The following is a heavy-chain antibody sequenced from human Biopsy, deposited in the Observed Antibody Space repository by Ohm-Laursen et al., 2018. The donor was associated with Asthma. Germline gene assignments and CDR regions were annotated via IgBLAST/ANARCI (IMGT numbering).Heavy chain of an antibody. V-gene: IGHV3-53*01. D-gene: IGHD3-22*01. CDR2: IYSGGAS. J-gene: IGHJ4*02. CDR3: ARGDSSNWSHYYFDY. Sequence: SLRLSCAASGFAVSRDHMFWVRQAPGKGLEWVSVIYSGGASHTADSVRGRFTISRDSSKNTLYLQMHSLRAEDTAVYYCARGDSSNWSHYYFDYWGQGTLVTVSS. CDR1: GFAVSRDH.